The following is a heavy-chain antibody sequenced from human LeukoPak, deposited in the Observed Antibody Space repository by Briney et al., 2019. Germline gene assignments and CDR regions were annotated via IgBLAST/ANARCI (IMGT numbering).Heavy chain of an antibody. Sequence: GGSLRLSCAASGFTFSDYYMSWIRQAPGKGLELVSYISSSGSTIYYADSVKGRFTISRDNAKNSLYLQMNSLRAEDTAVYYCARGDTLYWHAFDIWGQGTMVTVSS. CDR2: ISSSGSTI. D-gene: IGHD5-18*01. CDR1: GFTFSDYY. J-gene: IGHJ3*02. CDR3: ARGDTLYWHAFDI. V-gene: IGHV3-11*04.